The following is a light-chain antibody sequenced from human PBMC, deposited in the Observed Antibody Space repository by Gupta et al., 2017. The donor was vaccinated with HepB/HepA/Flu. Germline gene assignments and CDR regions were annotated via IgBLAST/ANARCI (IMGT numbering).Light chain of an antibody. Sequence: ELVLTQSPGTLSLSPGERATLSCRPSQSVSSSYLAWYQQKPGQAPRLLIDGASSRATGIPDRFSGSGSGTDFTLTISRLEPEDGAVYYCQQYGSSTTFGQGTKVEIK. CDR2: GAS. V-gene: IGKV3-20*01. J-gene: IGKJ1*01. CDR1: QSVSSSY. CDR3: QQYGSSTT.